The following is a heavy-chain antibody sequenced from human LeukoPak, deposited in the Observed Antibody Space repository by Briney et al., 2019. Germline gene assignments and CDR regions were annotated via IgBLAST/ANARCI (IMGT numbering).Heavy chain of an antibody. V-gene: IGHV1-69-2*01. CDR2: VDPEDGET. CDR3: ATLYGRYCGGDCSRYAFDV. CDR1: GYTFTDYY. Sequence: ASVKISCKVSGYTFTDYYMHWVQQAPGKGLEWMGLVDPEDGETIYAEKFQGRVTITADTSTDTAYMELSSLRSEDTAVYYCATLYGRYCGGDCSRYAFDVWGQGTMVTVSS. D-gene: IGHD2-21*01. J-gene: IGHJ3*01.